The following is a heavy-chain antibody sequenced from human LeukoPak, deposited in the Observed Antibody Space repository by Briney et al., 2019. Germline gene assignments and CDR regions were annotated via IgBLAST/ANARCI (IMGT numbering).Heavy chain of an antibody. D-gene: IGHD3-10*01. CDR1: GGSNSSSSYY. V-gene: IGHV4-39*07. CDR3: ARMMGSGSYGVAFDI. CDR2: IYYSGST. J-gene: IGHJ3*02. Sequence: PSETLSLTCTVSGGSNSSSSYYWGWIRQPPGKGLEWIGSIYYSGSTYYNPSLKSRVTISVDTSKNQFSLKLSSVTAADTAVYYCARMMGSGSYGVAFDIWGQGTMVTVSS.